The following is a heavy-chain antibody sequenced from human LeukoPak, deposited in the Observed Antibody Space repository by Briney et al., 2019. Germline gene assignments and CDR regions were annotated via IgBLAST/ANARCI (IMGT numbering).Heavy chain of an antibody. CDR1: GFTFSSYW. CDR3: ARVGLRIGILGVGVFDY. Sequence: GGTLRLSCAASGFTFSSYWMSWVRQAPGKWLEWVANIKQDGSEKYYVDSVKGRFTISRDNAKNSLYLQMNSLRAEDTAVYYCARVGLRIGILGVGVFDYGGQGTLVTVSS. V-gene: IGHV3-7*01. CDR2: IKQDGSEK. D-gene: IGHD3-3*01. J-gene: IGHJ4*02.